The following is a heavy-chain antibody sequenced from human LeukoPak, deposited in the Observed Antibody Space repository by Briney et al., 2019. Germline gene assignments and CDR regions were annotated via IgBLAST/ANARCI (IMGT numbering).Heavy chain of an antibody. Sequence: PGGSLRLSCAASGFTFSSYWMSWVRQPPGKGLEWIGEINHSGSTNYNPSLKSRVTISVDTSKNQFSLKLSSVTAADTAVYYCARERRYNYGYYRWFDPWGQGTLVTVSS. D-gene: IGHD5-18*01. J-gene: IGHJ5*02. V-gene: IGHV4-34*01. CDR2: INHSGST. CDR1: GFTFSSYW. CDR3: ARERRYNYGYYRWFDP.